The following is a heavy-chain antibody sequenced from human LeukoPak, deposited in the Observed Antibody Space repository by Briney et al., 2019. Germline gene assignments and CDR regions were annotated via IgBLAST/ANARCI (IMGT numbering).Heavy chain of an antibody. Sequence: GGSLRLSCAASGFTFSSYAMSWVRQAPGKGLEWVSATSGSGGSTYYADSVKGRFTISRDNSKNTLYLQMNSLRAEDTAVYYCAKVGYDSSGYYNDYWGQGTLVTVSS. CDR3: AKVGYDSSGYYNDY. CDR1: GFTFSSYA. J-gene: IGHJ4*02. V-gene: IGHV3-23*01. CDR2: TSGSGGST. D-gene: IGHD3-22*01.